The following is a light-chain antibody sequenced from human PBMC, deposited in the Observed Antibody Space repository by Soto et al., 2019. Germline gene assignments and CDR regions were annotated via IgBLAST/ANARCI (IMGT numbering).Light chain of an antibody. CDR2: EVS. J-gene: IGLJ1*01. CDR3: CSYAGSSTFYV. V-gene: IGLV2-23*02. CDR1: SSDVGSYTL. Sequence: QSSLTQPASVSGSPGQSITISFTGTSSDVGSYTLFSWYQQHTGKAPKLMIYEVSKLPSGVSNLFSGSKSGKTASLTISGLKAEDEADYYCCSYAGSSTFYVFGTGTKVTV.